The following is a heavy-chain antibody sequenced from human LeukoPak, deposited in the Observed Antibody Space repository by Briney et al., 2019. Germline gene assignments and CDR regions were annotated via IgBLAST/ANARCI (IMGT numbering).Heavy chain of an antibody. Sequence: GGPLRLSCAASGFTFSSYNMNWVRQAPGKGLEWVSSITSSSSYIYYADSVKGRFTISRDNAKNSLYLQINSLRAEDTAVYYCASAPFGVLTRFDYWGQGTLVTVSS. V-gene: IGHV3-21*01. CDR3: ASAPFGVLTRFDY. CDR1: GFTFSSYN. D-gene: IGHD3-3*01. J-gene: IGHJ4*02. CDR2: ITSSSSYI.